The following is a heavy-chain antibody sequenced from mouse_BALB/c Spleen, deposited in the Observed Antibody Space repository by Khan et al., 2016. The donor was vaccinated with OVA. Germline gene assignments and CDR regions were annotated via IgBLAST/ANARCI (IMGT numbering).Heavy chain of an antibody. CDR1: GFTFSDYY. CDR3: IRGYYGDPFTY. D-gene: IGHD2-13*01. V-gene: IGHV5-4*02. CDR2: ISDINSYI. J-gene: IGHJ3*01. Sequence: EVELVESGGGLMKPGGSLKLSCAASGFTFSDYYMYWVRQTPEKRLEWVATISDINSYIYYPDNVKGRFTISRDNAKNNLYLQMTSLKSEDTAMYYWIRGYYGDPFTYWGQGALVTVSA.